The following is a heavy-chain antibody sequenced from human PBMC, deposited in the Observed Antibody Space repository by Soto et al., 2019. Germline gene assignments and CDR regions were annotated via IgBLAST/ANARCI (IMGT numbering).Heavy chain of an antibody. CDR3: AREKGVRGVVWFDP. D-gene: IGHD3-10*01. Sequence: GALRLSCAASGVTFSSYSMNWVREAPGKGLEWVSSISSSSSYIYYADSVKGRFTISRDNAKNSLYLQMNSLRAEDTAVYYCAREKGVRGVVWFDPWGQGTLVIVSS. J-gene: IGHJ5*02. V-gene: IGHV3-21*01. CDR2: ISSSSSYI. CDR1: GVTFSSYS.